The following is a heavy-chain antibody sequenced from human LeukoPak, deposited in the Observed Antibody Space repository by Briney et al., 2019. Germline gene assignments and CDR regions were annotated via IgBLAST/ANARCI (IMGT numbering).Heavy chain of an antibody. CDR3: ARLDTAMVRRTNFDY. J-gene: IGHJ4*02. D-gene: IGHD5-18*01. CDR1: GGSFSGYY. Sequence: SETLSLTCAVYGGSFSGYYWSWIRQPPGKGLEWIGEINHSGSTNYNPSLKSRVTISVDTSKNQFSLKLSSVTAADTAVYYCARLDTAMVRRTNFDYWGQGTLVTVCS. V-gene: IGHV4-34*01. CDR2: INHSGST.